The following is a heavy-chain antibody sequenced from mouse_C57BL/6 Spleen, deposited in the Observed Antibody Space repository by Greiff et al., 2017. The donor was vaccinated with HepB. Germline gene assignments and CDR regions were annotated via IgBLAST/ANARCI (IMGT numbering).Heavy chain of an antibody. J-gene: IGHJ2*01. Sequence: EVKLVESGGGLVKPGGSLKLSCAASGFTFSDYGMHWVRQAPEKGLEWVAYISSGSSTIYYADTVKGRFTISRDNAKNTLFLQMTSLWSEDTAMYYCARPYYYGSSYFDYWGQGTTLTVSS. CDR2: ISSGSSTI. CDR1: GFTFSDYG. CDR3: ARPYYYGSSYFDY. D-gene: IGHD1-1*01. V-gene: IGHV5-17*01.